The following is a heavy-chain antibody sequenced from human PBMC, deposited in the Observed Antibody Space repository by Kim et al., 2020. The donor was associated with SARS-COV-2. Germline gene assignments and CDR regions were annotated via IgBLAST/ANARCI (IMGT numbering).Heavy chain of an antibody. D-gene: IGHD2-2*01. CDR3: ARDVVPADMIWYYYYGMDV. V-gene: IGHV4-31*03. Sequence: SETQSLTCTVSGGSISSGGYYWSWIRQHPGKGLEWIGYIYYSGSTYYNPSLKSRVTISVDTCKNQFSLKLSSVTAADTAVYYCARDVVPADMIWYYYYGMDVWGQGTTVTVSS. J-gene: IGHJ6*02. CDR2: IYYSGST. CDR1: GGSISSGGYY.